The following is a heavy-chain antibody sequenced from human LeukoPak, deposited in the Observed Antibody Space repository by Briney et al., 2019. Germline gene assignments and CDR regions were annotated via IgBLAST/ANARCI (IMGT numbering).Heavy chain of an antibody. CDR1: GFTFSSYE. CDR2: ISSSGSTI. D-gene: IGHD1-26*01. V-gene: IGHV3-48*03. J-gene: IGHJ4*02. CDR3: ARETPPVGGSHDDYDY. Sequence: GGSLRLSCAASGFTFSSYEMNWVRQAPGKGLEWVSYISSSGSTIYYADSVKGRFTISRDNAKNSLYLQMNSLRGEDTAVYYCARETPPVGGSHDDYDYWGQGTLVTVSS.